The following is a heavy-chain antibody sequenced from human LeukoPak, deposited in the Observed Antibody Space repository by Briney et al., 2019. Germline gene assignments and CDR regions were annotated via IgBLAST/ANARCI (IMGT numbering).Heavy chain of an antibody. D-gene: IGHD3-3*01. V-gene: IGHV4-34*01. CDR1: GGSFSGYY. J-gene: IGHJ6*03. CDR2: TNHSGST. CDR3: ARGVTIFPLGYYYYMDV. Sequence: KTSETLSLTCAVYGGSFSGYYWSWIRQPPGKGLEWIGETNHSGSTNYNPSLKSRVTISVDTSKNQFSLKLSSVTAADTAVYYCARGVTIFPLGYYYYMDVWGKGTTVTVSS.